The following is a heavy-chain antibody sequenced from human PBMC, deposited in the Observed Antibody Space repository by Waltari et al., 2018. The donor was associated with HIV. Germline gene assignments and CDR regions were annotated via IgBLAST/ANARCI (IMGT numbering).Heavy chain of an antibody. CDR1: GGSISSYY. D-gene: IGHD1-1*01. V-gene: IGHV4-59*01. J-gene: IGHJ4*02. CDR3: ARGPLNWNYDY. Sequence: QVQLQESGPGLVKPSETLSLTCPVSGGSISSYYWSWIRQPPGKGLGWLGDSRYSGSTNYDPALKSRVARSVDTSKSQFSLKLSSVTAADTAVYYCARGPLNWNYDYWGQGTLVTVSS. CDR2: SRYSGST.